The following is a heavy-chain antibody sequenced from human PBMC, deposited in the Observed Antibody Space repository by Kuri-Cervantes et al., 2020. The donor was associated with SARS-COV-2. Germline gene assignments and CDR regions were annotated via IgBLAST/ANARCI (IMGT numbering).Heavy chain of an antibody. J-gene: IGHJ4*02. CDR2: INSDGSST. CDR1: GFTFSSYW. Sequence: GESLKISCAASGFTFSSYWMHWVRQAPGKGLVWVSRINSDGSSTSYADSVKGRFTISRDNSKNTLYLQMNSLRAEDTAVYYCARDDGRGGPFDYWGQGTLVTVSS. D-gene: IGHD3-10*01. CDR3: ARDDGRGGPFDY. V-gene: IGHV3-74*01.